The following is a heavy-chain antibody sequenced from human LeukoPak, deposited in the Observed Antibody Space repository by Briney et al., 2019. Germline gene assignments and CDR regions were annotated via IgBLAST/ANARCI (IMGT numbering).Heavy chain of an antibody. V-gene: IGHV3-11*04. CDR2: ISSTGNTI. Sequence: GGSLRLSCAASGFTFSDYYMSWIRQAPGKGLEWVSYISSTGNTIYYADSVKGRFTISRDNAKNSLYLEMNSLRSDDTAIYYCARDRDYGTFDYWGQGTLVTVSS. J-gene: IGHJ4*02. CDR3: ARDRDYGTFDY. CDR1: GFTFSDYY. D-gene: IGHD4-17*01.